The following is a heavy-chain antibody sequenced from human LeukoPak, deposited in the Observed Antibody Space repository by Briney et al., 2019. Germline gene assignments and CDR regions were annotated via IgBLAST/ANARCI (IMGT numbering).Heavy chain of an antibody. CDR3: TKGHYYGSGSYWV. V-gene: IGHV3-23*01. Sequence: GGSLRLSCAASGFTFSSYAMSWVRQAPGKGLEWVSAISGSGGSTYYADSVKGRFTISRDNFKNTLYLQMNGLRADDTAVYYCTKGHYYGSGSYWVWGQGTLVTVSS. D-gene: IGHD3-10*01. CDR2: ISGSGGST. J-gene: IGHJ4*02. CDR1: GFTFSSYA.